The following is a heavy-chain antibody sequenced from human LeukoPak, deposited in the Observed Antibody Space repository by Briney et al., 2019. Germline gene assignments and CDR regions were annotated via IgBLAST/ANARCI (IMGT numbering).Heavy chain of an antibody. CDR1: GFKFDDYG. J-gene: IGHJ4*02. Sequence: PGGSLRLSCATFGFKFDDYGMTWVRQAPGKGLEWVSSIKWNSDITTYGDSVKGRFTISRDNAKNSLYLEMSSLRAEDTALYYCARDETGIDYWGQGTLVTVSS. CDR2: IKWNSDIT. CDR3: ARDETGIDY. D-gene: IGHD3-9*01. V-gene: IGHV3-20*04.